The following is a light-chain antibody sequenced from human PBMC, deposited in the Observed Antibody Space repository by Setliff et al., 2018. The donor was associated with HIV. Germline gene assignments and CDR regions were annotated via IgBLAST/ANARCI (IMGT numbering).Light chain of an antibody. CDR2: DVS. J-gene: IGLJ1*01. Sequence: QSALAQPASVSGSPGQTISISCTGTSSDVGTYNFVSWYQQHPGKAPKLMIYDVSHRPSGVSNRFSGSKSGNTASLTISGLQAEDEAHYYCSSYTSSTPLYVFATGTKVTVL. V-gene: IGLV2-14*03. CDR3: SSYTSSTPLYV. CDR1: SSDVGTYNF.